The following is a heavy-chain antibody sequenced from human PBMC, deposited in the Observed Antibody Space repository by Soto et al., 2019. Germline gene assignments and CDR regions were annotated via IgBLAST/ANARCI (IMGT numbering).Heavy chain of an antibody. CDR3: AKEFIWNYVTDNYDMDV. V-gene: IGHV3-30*18. D-gene: IGHD1-7*01. CDR2: ISYDGSNK. Sequence: GGSLRLSCAHSGFTFSTYGMHWVRQAPGKGLEWVAVISYDGSNKYYADSVKGRFTISRDNSKNTLYLQMNSLRAEDTAVYYCAKEFIWNYVTDNYDMDVLGQGATLTVSS. CDR1: GFTFSTYG. J-gene: IGHJ6*02.